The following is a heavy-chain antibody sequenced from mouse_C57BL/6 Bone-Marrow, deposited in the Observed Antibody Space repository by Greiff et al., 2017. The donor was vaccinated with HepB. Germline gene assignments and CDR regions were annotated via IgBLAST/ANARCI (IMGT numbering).Heavy chain of an antibody. D-gene: IGHD2-1*01. CDR1: GFNIKNTY. J-gene: IGHJ1*03. V-gene: IGHV14-3*01. CDR2: IDPANGNT. CDR3: ARPIYYGNFYWYFDV. Sequence: EVKLVESVAELVRPGASVKLSCTASGFNIKNTYMHWVKQRPEQGLEWIGRIDPANGNTKYAPKFQGKATITADTSSNTAYLQLSSLTSEDTAIYYCARPIYYGNFYWYFDVWGTGTTVTVSS.